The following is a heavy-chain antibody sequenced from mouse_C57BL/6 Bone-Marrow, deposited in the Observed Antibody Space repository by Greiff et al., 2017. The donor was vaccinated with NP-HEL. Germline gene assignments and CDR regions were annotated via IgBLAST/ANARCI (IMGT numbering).Heavy chain of an antibody. J-gene: IGHJ2*01. CDR3: ARRGNYVGYFDY. CDR2: ISPRSGNT. CDR1: GYTFTSYG. D-gene: IGHD2-1*01. V-gene: IGHV1-81*01. Sequence: QVQLKESGAELARPGASVKLSCKASGYTFTSYGISWVKPRTGQGLEWIGEISPRSGNTYYNEKFKGKAPLTADKSSSTAYMELRSLTSEDSAVYFGARRGNYVGYFDYWGQGTTLTVSS.